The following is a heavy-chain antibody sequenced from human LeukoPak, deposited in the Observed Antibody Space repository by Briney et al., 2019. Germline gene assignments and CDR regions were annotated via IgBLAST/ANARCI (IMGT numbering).Heavy chain of an antibody. Sequence: SVKVSCKASGYTFTGYYMHWVRQAPGQGLEWMGGIIPIFGTANYAQKFQGRVTITADESTSTAYMELSSLRSEDTAVYYCARVPSEAYCTNGLCYNYAFDIWGQGTMVTVSS. CDR1: GYTFTGYY. CDR3: ARVPSEAYCTNGLCYNYAFDI. D-gene: IGHD2-8*01. V-gene: IGHV1-69*13. CDR2: IIPIFGTA. J-gene: IGHJ3*02.